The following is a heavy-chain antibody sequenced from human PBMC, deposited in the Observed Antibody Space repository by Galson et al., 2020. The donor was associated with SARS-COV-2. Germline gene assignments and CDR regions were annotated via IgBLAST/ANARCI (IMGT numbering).Heavy chain of an antibody. CDR3: ARDLAVAGNYYYYYGMDV. D-gene: IGHD6-19*01. Sequence: KLGASLKISCAASGFTFSDYYMSWIRQAPGKGLEWVSYISSSGSTIYYADSVKGRFTISRYNAKNSLYLQMNSLRAEDTAVYYCARDLAVAGNYYYYYGMDVWGQGTTVTVSS. CDR1: GFTFSDYY. V-gene: IGHV3-11*01. J-gene: IGHJ6*02. CDR2: ISSSGSTI.